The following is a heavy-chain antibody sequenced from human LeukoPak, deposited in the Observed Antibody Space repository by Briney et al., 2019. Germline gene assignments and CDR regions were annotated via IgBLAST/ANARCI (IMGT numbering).Heavy chain of an antibody. D-gene: IGHD3-16*02. CDR1: GFTFSSYS. Sequence: GGSLRLSCAASGFTFSSYSMNWVRQAPGKGLEWVSSISSSSSYIYYPDSVKGRFTISRDNAKNSLYLQMNSLRAEDTAVYYCARVNPGGLRLGELSSFNWFDPWGQGTLVTVSS. V-gene: IGHV3-21*01. J-gene: IGHJ5*02. CDR3: ARVNPGGLRLGELSSFNWFDP. CDR2: ISSSSSYI.